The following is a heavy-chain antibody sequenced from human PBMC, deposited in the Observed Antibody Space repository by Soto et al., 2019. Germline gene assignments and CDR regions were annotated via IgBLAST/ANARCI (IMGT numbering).Heavy chain of an antibody. V-gene: IGHV3-21*01. CDR2: ISSTTNYI. CDR1: GFTFTRYS. CDR3: ARDSEDLTSNFDY. Sequence: EVQLVESGGGLVKPGGSLRLSCAASGFTFTRYSMNWVRKAPGKGLEWVSSISSTTNYIYYADSMKGRFTVSRDNAKNSVYLEMNSLSAEDTAVYYCARDSEDLTSNFDYWGQGTLVTVSS. J-gene: IGHJ4*02.